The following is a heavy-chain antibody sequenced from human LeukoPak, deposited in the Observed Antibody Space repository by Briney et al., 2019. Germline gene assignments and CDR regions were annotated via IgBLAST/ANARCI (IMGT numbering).Heavy chain of an antibody. CDR2: ISWNSGSI. D-gene: IGHD2-2*02. CDR3: ARDSCTSCYTPSGCSDY. CDR1: GFTFDDYA. Sequence: GRSLRLSCAASGFTFDDYAMHWVRQAPGKGLEWVSGISWNSGSIGYADSVKGRFTISRDNSKNTLYLQMNSLRAEDTAVYYCARDSCTSCYTPSGCSDYWGQGTLVTVSS. J-gene: IGHJ4*02. V-gene: IGHV3-9*01.